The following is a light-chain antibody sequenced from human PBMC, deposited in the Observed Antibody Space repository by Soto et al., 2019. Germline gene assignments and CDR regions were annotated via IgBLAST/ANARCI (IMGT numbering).Light chain of an antibody. V-gene: IGKV1-17*01. Sequence: DVQMTQSPSSLSAYVGDRVTITCRASQGINNDLSWYQQKAGEAPKRLIYAASALQRGVPSRFSGGGSGTEFTLTINSLQPEDFATYYCLQHDSYPRTFGQGTKV. CDR1: QGINND. CDR2: AAS. J-gene: IGKJ1*01. CDR3: LQHDSYPRT.